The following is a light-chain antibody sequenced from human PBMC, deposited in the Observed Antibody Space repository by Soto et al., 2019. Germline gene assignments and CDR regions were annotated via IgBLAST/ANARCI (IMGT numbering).Light chain of an antibody. Sequence: DIQMTQSPSSLSASVGDRVTITCRTSQTISDYLNWYQHKPGKAPKLLISAASSLQSGVPSGFSGSGAGTDFTLTISRLQPEDFATYYCQQSYSTLTFGPGTKVDIK. J-gene: IGKJ3*01. CDR2: AAS. CDR3: QQSYSTLT. CDR1: QTISDY. V-gene: IGKV1-39*01.